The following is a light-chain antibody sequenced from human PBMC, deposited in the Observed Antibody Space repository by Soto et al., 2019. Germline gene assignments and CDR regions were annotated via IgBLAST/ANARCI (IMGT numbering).Light chain of an antibody. V-gene: IGKV1-33*01. CDR1: QDISNY. Sequence: DIQMTQSPSSLSASVGDRVTITCQASQDISNYLNWYQQKPGKAPKLLIYDASNLETGVPSRFSGSGSWTDFTFTISSLQPEDIATYYCQQYDNLSFTFGPGTKVDIK. CDR3: QQYDNLSFT. CDR2: DAS. J-gene: IGKJ3*01.